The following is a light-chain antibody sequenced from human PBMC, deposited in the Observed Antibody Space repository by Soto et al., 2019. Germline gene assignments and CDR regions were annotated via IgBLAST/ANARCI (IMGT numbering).Light chain of an antibody. J-gene: IGKJ2*01. CDR3: QQRSNWPRNT. CDR1: QSVSSY. CDR2: DAS. Sequence: EIVLTQSPATLSLSPGERATLSCRASQSVSSYLAWYQQKPCQAPRLLIYDASNRATGIPARFSGSWSGTDFTLTISSLEPEDFAVYYCQQRSNWPRNTFGQGTKLEIK. V-gene: IGKV3-11*01.